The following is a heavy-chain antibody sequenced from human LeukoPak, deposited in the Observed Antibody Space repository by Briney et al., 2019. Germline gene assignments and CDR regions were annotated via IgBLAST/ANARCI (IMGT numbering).Heavy chain of an antibody. J-gene: IGHJ4*02. V-gene: IGHV4-34*01. Sequence: SETLSLTCAVYGGSFSGYYWSWIRQPPGKGLEWIGEINHSGSTNYNPSLKSRVTISVDTSKNQFCLKLSSVTAADTAVYYCAGGAFKLAYWGQGTLVTVSS. CDR1: GGSFSGYY. CDR3: AGGAFKLAY. CDR2: INHSGST. D-gene: IGHD2/OR15-2a*01.